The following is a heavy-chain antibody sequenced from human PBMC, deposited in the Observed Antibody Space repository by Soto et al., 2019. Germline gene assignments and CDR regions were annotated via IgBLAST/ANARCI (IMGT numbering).Heavy chain of an antibody. D-gene: IGHD3-10*01. CDR2: IYPGDSDT. J-gene: IGHJ3*02. Sequence: ESLRISCQVSGYSFTSYWIGWVRQMPGKGLEWMGIIYPGDSDTRYSPSFQGQVTISADKSISTAYLQWSSLKASDTAMYYCARHGGDYYGSGSYYNPADIWGQGTMVTVSS. V-gene: IGHV5-51*01. CDR1: GYSFTSYW. CDR3: ARHGGDYYGSGSYYNPADI.